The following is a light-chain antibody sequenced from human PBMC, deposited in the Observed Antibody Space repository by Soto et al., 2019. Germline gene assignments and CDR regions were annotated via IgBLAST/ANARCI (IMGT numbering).Light chain of an antibody. CDR3: GEDNGGGTTFLFYV. J-gene: IGLJ1*01. CDR2: VGTGGIVG. V-gene: IGLV9-49*01. Sequence: QPVLTQPPSASASLGASVTLTCTLSSGYSNYKVDWYQQRPGKGPRFVMRVGTGGIVGSKGDGIPDRFSVLGSGLNRYLTKKNIKEGEESDSHWGEDNGGGTTFLFYVLGPGTRAPVL. CDR1: SGYSNYK.